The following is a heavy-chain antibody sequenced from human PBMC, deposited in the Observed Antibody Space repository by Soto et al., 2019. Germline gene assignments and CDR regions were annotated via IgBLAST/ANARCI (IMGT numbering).Heavy chain of an antibody. CDR3: AKTHVVELVPLATVDCFDP. Sequence: HPGGSRRLSCAASGFIFDNFGMSWVRQAPGEGLEWISCISGSGFKKYYADSVKGRFTISRDNSKSTVYLELNNLSAEDTAVYHCAKTHVVELVPLATVDCFDPWGQGSVVTVSS. CDR2: ISGSGFKK. CDR1: GFIFDNFG. V-gene: IGHV3-23*01. J-gene: IGHJ5*02. D-gene: IGHD1-1*01.